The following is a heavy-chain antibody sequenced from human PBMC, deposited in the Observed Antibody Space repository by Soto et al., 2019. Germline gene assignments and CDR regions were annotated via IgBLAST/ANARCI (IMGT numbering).Heavy chain of an antibody. V-gene: IGHV3-53*01. CDR1: GFTVSSNY. D-gene: IGHD6-13*01. Sequence: GGSLRLSCAASGFTVSSNYMSWVRQAPGKGLEWVSVIYSGGSTYYADSVKGRFTISRDNSKNTLYLQMNSLRAEDTAVYYCARVRLAAAGYFDYWGQGTLVTVSS. J-gene: IGHJ4*02. CDR2: IYSGGST. CDR3: ARVRLAAAGYFDY.